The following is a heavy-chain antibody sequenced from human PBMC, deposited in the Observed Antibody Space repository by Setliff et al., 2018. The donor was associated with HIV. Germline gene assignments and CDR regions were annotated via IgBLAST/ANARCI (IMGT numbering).Heavy chain of an antibody. V-gene: IGHV1-8*03. D-gene: IGHD6-19*01. J-gene: IGHJ4*02. CDR3: ARGDPVAADY. CDR2: MNPDSGNT. CDR1: GYTFTNYD. Sequence: ASVKVSCKASGYTFTNYDINWVRQATGQGLEWMGWMNPDSGNTGYAQKFQGRVTITRDTSTSTAYMELSSLRSEDTAVYYCARGDPVAADYWGQGTLVTVSS.